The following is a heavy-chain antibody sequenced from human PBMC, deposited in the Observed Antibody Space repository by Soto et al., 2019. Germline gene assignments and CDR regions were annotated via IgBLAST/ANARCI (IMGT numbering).Heavy chain of an antibody. CDR2: ISYDGSNK. D-gene: IGHD2-21*02. CDR1: GFTFSSAG. V-gene: IGHV3-30*18. CDR3: AKSNGGNSVYFDY. Sequence: QVQLVESGGGVVQPGRSLRLSCAASGFTFSSAGMHWVRQSPGKGLEWVAVISYDGSNKYYADSVKGRFTISRDNSKNTLYLQMNSLRAEDTAVYYCAKSNGGNSVYFDYWGQGTLVTVSS. J-gene: IGHJ4*02.